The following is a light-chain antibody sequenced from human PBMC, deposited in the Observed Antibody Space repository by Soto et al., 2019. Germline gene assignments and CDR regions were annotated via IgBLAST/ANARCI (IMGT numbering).Light chain of an antibody. CDR3: QQYNNWPPGIT. CDR1: QSVSSN. CDR2: GAS. Sequence: EIVMTQSPATLSMSPGERVTLSCRASQSVSSNLAWYQQKPGQAPRLLIYGASTRATGIPARFSGSGSGTEFTLTISSLQSEDFAVYYCQQYNNWPPGITFGGGTKVEIK. V-gene: IGKV3-15*01. J-gene: IGKJ4*01.